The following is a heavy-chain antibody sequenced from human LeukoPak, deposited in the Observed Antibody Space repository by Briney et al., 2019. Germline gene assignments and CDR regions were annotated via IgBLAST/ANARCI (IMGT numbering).Heavy chain of an antibody. Sequence: GGSLRLSCAASGFTFSSYAMSWVRQAPGKGLEWVSAISGSGGNTYYADSVKGRFTISRDNSKDTLFLQMNSLRAEDTVVYYCARRRTGTFFFDYWGQGTLVTVSS. CDR3: ARRRTGTFFFDY. CDR1: GFTFSSYA. CDR2: ISGSGGNT. J-gene: IGHJ4*02. D-gene: IGHD1-7*01. V-gene: IGHV3-23*01.